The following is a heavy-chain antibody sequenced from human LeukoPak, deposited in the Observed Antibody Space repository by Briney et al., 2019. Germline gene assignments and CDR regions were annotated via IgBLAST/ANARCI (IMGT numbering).Heavy chain of an antibody. J-gene: IGHJ4*02. V-gene: IGHV3-21*01. CDR3: ARDVGNNMTTVDY. Sequence: TGGSLRLSCAASGFTFSSYSMNWVRQAPGKGLEWVSSISSSSSYIYYADSVKGRFTISRDNAKNSLYLQMNSLRAEDTAVYYCARDVGNNMTTVDYWGQGTLVTVSS. CDR1: GFTFSSYS. D-gene: IGHD2/OR15-2a*01. CDR2: ISSSSSYI.